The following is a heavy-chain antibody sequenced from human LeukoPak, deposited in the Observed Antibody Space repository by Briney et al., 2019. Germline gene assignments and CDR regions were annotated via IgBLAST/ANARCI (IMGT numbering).Heavy chain of an antibody. CDR2: IYYSGST. Sequence: PSQALSLTCTVSGGSISSGGYYWGWLRQHPGRGREGVGYIYYSGSTYYNPSLKSRVTISVDTSKTQFSLKLSSVTAADTAVYYCARALYSSSWPFDYWGQGTLVTVSS. V-gene: IGHV4-31*03. D-gene: IGHD6-13*01. CDR1: GGSISSGGYY. J-gene: IGHJ4*02. CDR3: ARALYSSSWPFDY.